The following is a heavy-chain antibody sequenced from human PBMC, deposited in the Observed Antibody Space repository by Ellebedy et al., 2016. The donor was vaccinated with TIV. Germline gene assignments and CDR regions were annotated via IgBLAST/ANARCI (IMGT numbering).Heavy chain of an antibody. CDR3: AREGEGYGSDSYGMDV. D-gene: IGHD3-10*01. CDR1: GGSISSSSYY. CDR2: IYYSGST. V-gene: IGHV4-39*07. J-gene: IGHJ6*02. Sequence: MPSETLSLTCTVSGGSISSSSYYWGWIRQPPGKGLEWIGSIYYSGSTYYNPSRKSRVTISVDTSKNQFSLKLSSVTAADTAVYYCAREGEGYGSDSYGMDVWGQGTTVTVSS.